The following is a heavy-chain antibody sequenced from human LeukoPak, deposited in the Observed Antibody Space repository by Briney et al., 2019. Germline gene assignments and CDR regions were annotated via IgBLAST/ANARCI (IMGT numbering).Heavy chain of an antibody. J-gene: IGHJ3*02. Sequence: SETLSLTCTVFNFSITSNYYWVWIRQPPGKRLEWIGSIYHAGATFYNPSLQSRVTISLDTSNNQFSLKLSSVTAADTAVYYCARRLEVVISHDAFDIWGQGTMVTVSS. CDR1: NFSITSNYY. CDR2: IYHAGAT. D-gene: IGHD3-22*01. V-gene: IGHV4-38-2*02. CDR3: ARRLEVVISHDAFDI.